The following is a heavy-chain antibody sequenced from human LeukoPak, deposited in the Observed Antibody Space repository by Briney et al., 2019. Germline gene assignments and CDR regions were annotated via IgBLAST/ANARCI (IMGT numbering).Heavy chain of an antibody. CDR3: AKDRSSSWTWTIDY. CDR1: GFTFSTYS. Sequence: RSGGSLRLSCVASGFTFSTYSMNWVRQAPGKGLEWVSSITTSSSYIYYADSVRGRFTISRDNAKNSLYLQMNSLRAEDTAVYYCAKDRSSSWTWTIDYWGQGTLVTVSS. CDR2: ITTSSSYI. J-gene: IGHJ4*02. V-gene: IGHV3-21*01. D-gene: IGHD6-13*01.